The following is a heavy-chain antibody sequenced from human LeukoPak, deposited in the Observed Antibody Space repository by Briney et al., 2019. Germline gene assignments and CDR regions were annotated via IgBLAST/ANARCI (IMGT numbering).Heavy chain of an antibody. CDR1: GFSFSMFW. CDR3: ARLADYDYVWGSDF. V-gene: IGHV3-7*01. CDR2: TKQDGSEQ. J-gene: IGHJ4*02. D-gene: IGHD3-16*01. Sequence: TGGSLRLSCGASGFSFSMFWMTWVRQAPGKGLEWVANTKQDGSEQYYVDSVKGRFTISRDNAKSSLYLQMNRLRVEDTAVYYCARLADYDYVWGSDFWGQGTLVTVSS.